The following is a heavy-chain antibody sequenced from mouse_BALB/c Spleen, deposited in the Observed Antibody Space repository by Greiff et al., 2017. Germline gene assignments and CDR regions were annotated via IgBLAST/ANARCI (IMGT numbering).Heavy chain of an antibody. V-gene: IGHV1-63*01. CDR1: GYAFTNYW. Sequence: VKLMESGAELVRPGTSVKISCKASGYAFTNYWLGWVKQRPGHGLEWIGDIYPGSGNTYYNEKFKGKATLTADKSSSTAYMQLSSLTSEDSAVYFCARGGNWFAYWGQGTLVTVSA. CDR2: IYPGSGNT. D-gene: IGHD2-1*01. J-gene: IGHJ3*01. CDR3: ARGGNWFAY.